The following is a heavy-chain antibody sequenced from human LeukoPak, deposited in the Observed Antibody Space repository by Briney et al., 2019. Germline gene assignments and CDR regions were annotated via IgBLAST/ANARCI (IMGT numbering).Heavy chain of an antibody. Sequence: GGSLRLSCTASGFTFGDYAMSWFRQAPGKGLEWVGFIRSKAYGGTTEYAASVKGRFTISRDDSKSTAYLQMNSLKTEDTAVYYCTRVLRLVVITGGIVDYWGQGTLVTVSS. V-gene: IGHV3-49*03. D-gene: IGHD3-22*01. CDR1: GFTFGDYA. CDR3: TRVLRLVVITGGIVDY. CDR2: IRSKAYGGTT. J-gene: IGHJ4*02.